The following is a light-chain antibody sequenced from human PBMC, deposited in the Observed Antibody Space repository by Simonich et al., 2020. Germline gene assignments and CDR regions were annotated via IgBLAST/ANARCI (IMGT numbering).Light chain of an antibody. V-gene: IGLV3-25*03. CDR1: ALPKQY. J-gene: IGLJ2*01. CDR2: KDS. CDR3: QSADSSGTYKVV. Sequence: SYELTQPPSVSVSPGQTARITCSGDALPKQYAYWYQQKPGKAPVLVIYKDSERPSGIPERFSGSSSGTTVTLTISGVQAEDEADYYCQSADSSGTYKVVFGGGTKLTVL.